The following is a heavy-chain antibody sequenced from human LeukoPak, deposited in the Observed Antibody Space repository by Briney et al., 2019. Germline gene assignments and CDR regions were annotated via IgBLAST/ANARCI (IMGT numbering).Heavy chain of an antibody. D-gene: IGHD2-21*01. CDR2: IYYSGST. V-gene: IGHV4-59*01. CDR1: GGSISSYY. J-gene: IGHJ4*02. CDR3: ARHRVITGYFDY. Sequence: PSETLSLTCTVSGGSISSYYWSWIRQPPGKGLEWIGYIYYSGSTNYNTSLKSRVTISVDTSKNQFSLKLSSVTAADTAVYYCARHRVITGYFDYWGQGTLVTVSS.